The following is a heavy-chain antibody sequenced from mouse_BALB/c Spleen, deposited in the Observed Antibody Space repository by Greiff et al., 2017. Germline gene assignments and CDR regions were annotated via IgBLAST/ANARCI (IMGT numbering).Heavy chain of an antibody. Sequence: EVKVVESGGGLVKPGGSLKLSCAASGFTFSSYAMSWVRQTPEKRLEWVASISSGGSTYYPDSVKGRFTISRDNARNILYLQMSSLRSEDTAMYYCARWPSSMITTGFFDYWGQGTTLTVSS. CDR1: GFTFSSYA. J-gene: IGHJ2*01. CDR3: ARWPSSMITTGFFDY. D-gene: IGHD2-4*01. CDR2: ISSGGST. V-gene: IGHV5-6-5*01.